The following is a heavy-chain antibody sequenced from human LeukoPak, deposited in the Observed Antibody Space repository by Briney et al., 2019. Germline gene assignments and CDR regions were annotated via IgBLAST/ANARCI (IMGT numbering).Heavy chain of an antibody. CDR2: ISGSGGST. CDR1: GFTFSSYA. D-gene: IGHD2-2*01. V-gene: IGHV3-23*01. CDR3: AKVEPIVVVPAAMSDY. Sequence: GGSLRLSCAASGFTFSSYAMSWVRQAPGKGLEWVSAISGSGGSTYYADSVKGRFTISRDNSKNTLYLQMNSLRAEDTAVYYCAKVEPIVVVPAAMSDYWGQGTLVNVYS. J-gene: IGHJ4*02.